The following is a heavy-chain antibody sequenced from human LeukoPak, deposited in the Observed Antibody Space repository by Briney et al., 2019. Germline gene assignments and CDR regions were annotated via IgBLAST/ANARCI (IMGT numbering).Heavy chain of an antibody. V-gene: IGHV3-11*01. J-gene: IGHJ4*02. CDR2: ISSSGTTM. CDR1: GFTFSDYY. CDR3: AKGHTYGMI. Sequence: GSLRLSCAASGFTFSDYYMSWIRQTPGKGLEWVSYISSSGTTMEYAKSVKGRFSISRDNAKDCLYLQMNRLEAEDTAVYYCAKGHTYGMIWGQGTLVSVSS. D-gene: IGHD2-8*01.